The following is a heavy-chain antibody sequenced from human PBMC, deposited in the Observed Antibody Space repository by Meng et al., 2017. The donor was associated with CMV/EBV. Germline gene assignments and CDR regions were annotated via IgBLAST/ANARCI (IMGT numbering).Heavy chain of an antibody. J-gene: IGHJ4*02. CDR1: GGSISSSSYY. CDR3: AGHKQQLVR. CDR2: MYYSGST. V-gene: IGHV4-39*01. Sequence: SETLSLTCTFSGGSISSSSYYWGWIRQPPGKGLEWVGSMYYSGSTYYNPSLMSRVTISVDTSKNQFSLKLSSVTAADTAVYYCAGHKQQLVRWGQGTLVTVSS. D-gene: IGHD6-13*01.